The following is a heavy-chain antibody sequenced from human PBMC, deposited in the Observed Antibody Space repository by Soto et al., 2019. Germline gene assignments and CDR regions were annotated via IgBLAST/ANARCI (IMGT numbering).Heavy chain of an antibody. J-gene: IGHJ4*02. V-gene: IGHV3-33*01. CDR2: IWYDGSNK. Sequence: QVQLVESGGGVVQPGRSLRLSCAASGFTFSSYGMHWVRQAPGKGLEWVAVIWYDGSNKYYADSVKGRFTISRDNSKNTLYLQMNSLGAEDTAVYYCARDRGSYYFDYWGQGTLVTVSS. D-gene: IGHD1-26*01. CDR1: GFTFSSYG. CDR3: ARDRGSYYFDY.